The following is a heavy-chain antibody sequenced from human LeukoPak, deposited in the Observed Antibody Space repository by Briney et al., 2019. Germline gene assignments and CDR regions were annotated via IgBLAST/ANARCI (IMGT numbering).Heavy chain of an antibody. J-gene: IGHJ3*02. V-gene: IGHV4-39*07. Sequence: SETLSLTCTVSGDSFSGSSYYWGWIRQSPGTGLEWIGTIYYSGSTYYNPSLETRVTISVDTSKNQFSLKLSSVTAADTAVYYCARARSVYCSSTSCAFDIWGQGTMVTVSS. CDR2: IYYSGST. CDR1: GDSFSGSSYY. CDR3: ARARSVYCSSTSCAFDI. D-gene: IGHD2-2*01.